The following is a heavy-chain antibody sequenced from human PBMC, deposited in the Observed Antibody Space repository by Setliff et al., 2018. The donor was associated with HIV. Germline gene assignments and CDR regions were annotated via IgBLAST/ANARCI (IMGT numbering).Heavy chain of an antibody. D-gene: IGHD5-18*01. CDR2: VYYTGGT. V-gene: IGHV4-59*01. CDR3: ARDSGGYNYGFAVGSFDY. J-gene: IGHJ4*02. CDR1: GGSFRFYY. Sequence: SETLSLTCAVYGGSFRFYYWTWIRQPPGKGLEWIGNVYYTGGTNYNPSLKSRITISIDTSKSQFSLKLTSVAAADTAVYYCARDSGGYNYGFAVGSFDYWGQGALVTVSS.